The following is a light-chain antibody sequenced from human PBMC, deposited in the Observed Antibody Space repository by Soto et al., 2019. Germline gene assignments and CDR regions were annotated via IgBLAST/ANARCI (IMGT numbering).Light chain of an antibody. J-gene: IGLJ2*01. CDR2: DVS. V-gene: IGLV2-14*03. Sequence: QSALTQPASVSGSPGQSITISCTGTSSDVGGYNYVSWYQQHPGKAPKLIIYDVSNRPSGVSNRFSGSNSGNTALLTISGLQAEDEADYYSSSYTSSSTLVFGGGTKLTVL. CDR1: SSDVGGYNY. CDR3: SSYTSSSTLV.